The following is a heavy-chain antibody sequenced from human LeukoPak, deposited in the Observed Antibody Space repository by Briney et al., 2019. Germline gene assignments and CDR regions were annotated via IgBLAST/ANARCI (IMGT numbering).Heavy chain of an antibody. CDR2: ISDNGGNT. CDR3: ARGYSSSWYLD. D-gene: IGHD6-13*01. V-gene: IGHV3-21*01. J-gene: IGHJ4*02. CDR1: GFTFSIYG. Sequence: GGSLRLSCAASGFTFSIYGMGWVRQAPGKGLEWVSSISDNGGNTYYADSAKGRFTISRDNAKKSLSLQMNSLRADDTAVYYCARGYSSSWYLDWGQGTLVTVSS.